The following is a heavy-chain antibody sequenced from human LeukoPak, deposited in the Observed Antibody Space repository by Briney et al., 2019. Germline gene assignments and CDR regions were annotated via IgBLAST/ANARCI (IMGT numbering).Heavy chain of an antibody. D-gene: IGHD6-13*01. Sequence: SETLSLTCAVSGGSISSGGYPWSWIRQPPGKGLEWIGYIYHSGSTYYNPSLKSRVTISVDTSKNQFSLKLSSVTAADTAVYYCAIPYSSSRRDYWGQGTLVTVSS. CDR1: GGSISSGGYP. V-gene: IGHV4-30-2*01. J-gene: IGHJ4*02. CDR2: IYHSGST. CDR3: AIPYSSSRRDY.